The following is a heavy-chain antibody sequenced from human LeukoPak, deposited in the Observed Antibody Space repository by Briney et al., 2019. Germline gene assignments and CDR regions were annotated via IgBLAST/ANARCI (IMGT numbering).Heavy chain of an antibody. D-gene: IGHD6-13*01. Sequence: GGSLRLSCAASGFSVGTNYMSWVRQAPGKGLEWVPVIYSGGSTYYADSVKGRFTISRDNSKNTLYLLMNSVRAEDTAVYYCAKGPQHSTYWYRFDSWGQGTLVTVSS. J-gene: IGHJ4*02. CDR3: AKGPQHSTYWYRFDS. CDR1: GFSVGTNY. CDR2: IYSGGST. V-gene: IGHV3-53*01.